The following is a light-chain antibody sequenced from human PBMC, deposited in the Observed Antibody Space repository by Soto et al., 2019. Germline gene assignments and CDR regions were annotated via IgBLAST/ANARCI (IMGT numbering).Light chain of an antibody. V-gene: IGLV2-14*01. CDR2: DVS. J-gene: IGLJ1*01. CDR1: SSDVGGYNY. Sequence: QSALTQPASVPGSPGQSITISCTGTSSDVGGYNYVSWYQQHPGKAPKLMIYDVSNRPSGVSNRFSGSKSGNTASLTISGLQAEDGADYYCTSYTSSSTYVFGIGTKVTVL. CDR3: TSYTSSSTYV.